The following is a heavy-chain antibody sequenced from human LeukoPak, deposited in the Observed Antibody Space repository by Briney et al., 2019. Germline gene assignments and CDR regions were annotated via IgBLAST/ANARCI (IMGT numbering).Heavy chain of an antibody. CDR3: AGNAPPDGYIFDC. V-gene: IGHV6-1*01. CDR1: GDSVSSNSAA. CDR2: TYYRSKWVY. D-gene: IGHD5-24*01. Sequence: SQTLSLTCAISGDSVSSNSAAWNWIRQSPSRGLEWLGRTYYRSKWVYDYAVSVKSRMTINSDTAKNQFSLQLNSVTPEDTAVYYCAGNAPPDGYIFDCWGQGALVTVSS. J-gene: IGHJ4*02.